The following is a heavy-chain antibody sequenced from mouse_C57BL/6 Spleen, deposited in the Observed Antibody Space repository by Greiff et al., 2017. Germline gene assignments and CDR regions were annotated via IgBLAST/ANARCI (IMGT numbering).Heavy chain of an antibody. CDR1: GFTFSSYA. D-gene: IGHD2-5*01. CDR3: TRDHYYSNTWFAY. V-gene: IGHV5-9-1*02. J-gene: IGHJ3*01. CDR2: ISSGGVYI. Sequence: EVQRVESGEGLVKPGGSLKLSCAASGFTFSSYAMSWVRQTPEKRLEWVAYISSGGVYIYYAYTVKGRFTISRDNARNTLYLQMSSLKSEDTAMYYCTRDHYYSNTWFAYWGQGTLVTVSA.